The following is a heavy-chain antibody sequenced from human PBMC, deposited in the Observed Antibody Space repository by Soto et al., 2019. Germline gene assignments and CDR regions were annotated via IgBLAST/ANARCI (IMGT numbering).Heavy chain of an antibody. V-gene: IGHV3-7*01. CDR2: IDNYGSEI. J-gene: IGHJ6*03. D-gene: IGHD5-12*01. CDR1: GFALRSYW. Sequence: EVQLVESGGGLVQPGGSLRLSCAASGFALRSYWMTWVRQAPGKGLEWVASIDNYGSEIHYVGSVKGRFTISRDNAKNSVYLQMNSLRAEDSAMYYGATYSGYALPMDVWGKGTTVTVSS. CDR3: ATYSGYALPMDV.